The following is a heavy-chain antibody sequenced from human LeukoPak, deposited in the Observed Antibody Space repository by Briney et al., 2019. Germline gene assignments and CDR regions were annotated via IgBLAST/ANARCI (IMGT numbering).Heavy chain of an antibody. CDR3: ARPRPAAAGLDAFDI. Sequence: GESLKISCKGSGYSFTSYWIGWVRQMPGKGLEWMGIIYPGDSDTRYSPSFQGQVTISADKSISTAYLQWSSLKASDTAMYYCARPRPAAAGLDAFDIWGQGTMVTVSS. V-gene: IGHV5-51*01. CDR1: GYSFTSYW. CDR2: IYPGDSDT. D-gene: IGHD6-13*01. J-gene: IGHJ3*02.